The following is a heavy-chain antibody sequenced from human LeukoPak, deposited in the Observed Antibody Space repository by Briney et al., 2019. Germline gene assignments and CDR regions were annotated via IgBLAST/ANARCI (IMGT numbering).Heavy chain of an antibody. D-gene: IGHD3-22*01. CDR1: GGAISSGDYY. CDR2: MYYSGST. Sequence: SETLSLTCTVSGGAISSGDYYWSWIRQPPGKGLEWIAYMYYSGSTYYNPSLKSRVTMSADTSKNQLSLKLSSVTAADTAVYYCARPYYYDSRIDPWGQGILVTVSS. V-gene: IGHV4-30-4*01. J-gene: IGHJ5*02. CDR3: ARPYYYDSRIDP.